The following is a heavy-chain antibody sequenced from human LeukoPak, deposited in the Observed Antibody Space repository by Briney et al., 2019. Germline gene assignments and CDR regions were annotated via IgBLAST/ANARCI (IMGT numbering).Heavy chain of an antibody. J-gene: IGHJ5*02. CDR2: VIDSGST. CDR1: GGSFSGYY. Sequence: SETLSLTCAVYGGSFSGYYWSWIRQPPGKGLEWIGEVIDSGSTTYNPSLKSRVTISVDTSKNQFSLKLSSVTAADTAVYHCARVHLLPTYYYGSGSYYKGIYWFDPWGQGTLVTVSS. D-gene: IGHD3-10*01. V-gene: IGHV4-34*12. CDR3: ARVHLLPTYYYGSGSYYKGIYWFDP.